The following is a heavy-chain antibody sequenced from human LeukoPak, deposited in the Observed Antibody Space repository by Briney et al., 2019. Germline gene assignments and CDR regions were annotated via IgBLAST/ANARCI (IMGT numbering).Heavy chain of an antibody. CDR1: GYTFTSYG. Sequence: ASVKVSCKASGYTFTSYGISWVRQAPGQGLEWMGWISAYNGNTDYAQKIQGRVTMTTDTSTSTAYMELRSLRSDDTAVYYCALLGGPTTTRDFDVWGQGTMVTVSS. CDR3: ALLGGPTTTRDFDV. J-gene: IGHJ3*01. V-gene: IGHV1-18*01. D-gene: IGHD5-24*01. CDR2: ISAYNGNT.